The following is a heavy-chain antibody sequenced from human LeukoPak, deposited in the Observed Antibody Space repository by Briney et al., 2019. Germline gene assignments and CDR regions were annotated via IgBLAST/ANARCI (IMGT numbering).Heavy chain of an antibody. CDR2: IYPGDSDT. V-gene: IGHV5-51*01. D-gene: IGHD3-10*01. CDR1: GYSFTDYW. J-gene: IGHJ5*02. Sequence: GESLKISCKGSGYSFTDYWIAWVRQMPGKGLEWMGIIYPGDSDTRYSPSFQGQVTFSADTSISTAYLQWSSLRASDTAIYYCARQCCRGASPGFDPWGQGTLVTVSS. CDR3: ARQCCRGASPGFDP.